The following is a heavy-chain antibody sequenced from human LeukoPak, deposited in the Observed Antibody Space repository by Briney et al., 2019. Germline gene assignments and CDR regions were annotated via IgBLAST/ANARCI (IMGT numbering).Heavy chain of an antibody. D-gene: IGHD6-19*01. V-gene: IGHV1-69*05. CDR2: IIPIFGTA. CDR1: GYTFTNYY. Sequence: SVKVSCKASGYTFTNYYMHWVRQAPGQGLEWMGGIIPIFGTANYAQKFQGRVTITTDESTSTAYMELSSLRSEDTAVYYCARTSSGWSLLAVWGKGTTVTVSS. CDR3: ARTSSGWSLLAV. J-gene: IGHJ6*04.